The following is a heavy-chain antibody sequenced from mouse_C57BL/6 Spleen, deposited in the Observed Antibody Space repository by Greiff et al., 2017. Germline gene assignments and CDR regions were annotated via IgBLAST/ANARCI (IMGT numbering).Heavy chain of an antibody. CDR2: IYPGSGST. Sequence: QVQLQQPGAELVKPGASVKMSCKASGYTFTSYWITWVKQRPGQGLEWIGDIYPGSGSTNYNEKFKSKATLTVDTSSSTAYMQLSSLTSEDSAVYYCAREDYGSSRYAMDYWGQGTSVTVSS. CDR3: AREDYGSSRYAMDY. D-gene: IGHD1-1*01. J-gene: IGHJ4*01. V-gene: IGHV1-55*01. CDR1: GYTFTSYW.